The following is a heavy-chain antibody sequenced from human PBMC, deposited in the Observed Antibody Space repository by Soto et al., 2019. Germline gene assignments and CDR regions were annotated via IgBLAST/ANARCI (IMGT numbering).Heavy chain of an antibody. Sequence: QVQLVQSGAEVKKPGASVKVSCKASGYTFTSYYMHWVRQAPGQGLEWMGIINPSGGSTSYAQKFQGRVTWTRDTSRCRGYMELSSLRSEDTAVYYCARGGSVPYCGGDCYSYFDYWGQGTLVTVSS. J-gene: IGHJ4*02. CDR1: GYTFTSYY. CDR2: INPSGGST. V-gene: IGHV1-46*01. CDR3: ARGGSVPYCGGDCYSYFDY. D-gene: IGHD2-21*02.